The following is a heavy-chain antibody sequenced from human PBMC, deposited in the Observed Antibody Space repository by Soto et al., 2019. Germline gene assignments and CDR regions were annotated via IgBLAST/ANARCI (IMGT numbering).Heavy chain of an antibody. Sequence: SETLSLTCTVSGGSISSYYWSWIRRPPGKGLEWIGYIYYSGSTNYNPSLKSRVTISVDTSKNQFSLKLSSVTAADTAVYYCARVHSSGYYYALDYWGQGTLVTV. D-gene: IGHD3-22*01. J-gene: IGHJ4*02. CDR2: IYYSGST. CDR1: GGSISSYY. CDR3: ARVHSSGYYYALDY. V-gene: IGHV4-59*01.